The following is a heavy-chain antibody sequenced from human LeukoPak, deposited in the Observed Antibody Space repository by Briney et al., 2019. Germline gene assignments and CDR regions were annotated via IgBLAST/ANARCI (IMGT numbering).Heavy chain of an antibody. D-gene: IGHD5-24*01. J-gene: IGHJ4*02. Sequence: PGGSLRLSCAASGFTFSSYSMNWVRQAPGKGLEWVSSISSSSSYIYYADSVKGRFTISRDNAKNSLYLQTNSLRAEDTAVYYCARGQPMATSENWGQGTLVTVSS. CDR1: GFTFSSYS. CDR2: ISSSSSYI. CDR3: ARGQPMATSEN. V-gene: IGHV3-21*01.